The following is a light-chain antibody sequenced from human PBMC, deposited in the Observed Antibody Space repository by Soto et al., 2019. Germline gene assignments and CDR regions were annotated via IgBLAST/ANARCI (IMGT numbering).Light chain of an antibody. CDR2: ENN. V-gene: IGLV1-51*02. J-gene: IGLJ2*01. Sequence: QAVVTQPPSVSAAPGQKVTISCSGSSSNIGNNYVSWYQQLPGTAPKLLIYENNKRPSGIPDRFSGSKSGTSATLGITGLQTGDEADYYCGTWDSSLSAGDVVFGGGTKLTGL. CDR1: SSNIGNNY. CDR3: GTWDSSLSAGDVV.